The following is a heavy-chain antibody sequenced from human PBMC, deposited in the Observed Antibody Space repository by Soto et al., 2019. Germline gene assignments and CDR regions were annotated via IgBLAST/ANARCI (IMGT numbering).Heavy chain of an antibody. CDR2: INQSGST. V-gene: IGHV4-34*01. J-gene: IGHJ4*02. CDR3: ARWMRRVLVSRPNLQTFDH. CDR1: GGSFSNFN. Sequence: PSQTRSRTCALYGGSFSNFNLSCSHHPPGEWLHCVAEINQSGSTTYNPARKSRCTMSMDTSKTPFSLRLSSVTAADRAVYYCARWMRRVLVSRPNLQTFDHWGQGTTVSVSS. D-gene: IGHD2-8*02.